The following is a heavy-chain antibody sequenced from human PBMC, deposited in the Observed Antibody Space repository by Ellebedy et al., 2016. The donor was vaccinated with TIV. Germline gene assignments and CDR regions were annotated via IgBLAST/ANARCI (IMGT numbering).Heavy chain of an antibody. D-gene: IGHD5-18*01. Sequence: ASVKVSCKASGYTFSSYGITWVRQAPGHGLEWMGWISAYNGNTNYAEKLQGRVTMTTDTSTSTAYMELRSLRSDDTAVYYCARPERIDTAMVSWGQGTLVTVSS. J-gene: IGHJ5*02. CDR1: GYTFSSYG. CDR2: ISAYNGNT. CDR3: ARPERIDTAMVS. V-gene: IGHV1-18*04.